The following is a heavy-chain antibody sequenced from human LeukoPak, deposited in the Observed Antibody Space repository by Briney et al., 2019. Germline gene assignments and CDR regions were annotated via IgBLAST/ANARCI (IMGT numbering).Heavy chain of an antibody. Sequence: PSETPSLTCAVYGGSFSGYYWSWIRQPPGKGLEWIGEINHSGSTNYNPSLKSRVTISVDTSKNQFSLKLSSVTAADTAVYYCARGRNIVATTTSPYDYWGQGTLVTVSS. J-gene: IGHJ4*02. D-gene: IGHD5-12*01. CDR2: INHSGST. CDR3: ARGRNIVATTTSPYDY. V-gene: IGHV4-34*01. CDR1: GGSFSGYY.